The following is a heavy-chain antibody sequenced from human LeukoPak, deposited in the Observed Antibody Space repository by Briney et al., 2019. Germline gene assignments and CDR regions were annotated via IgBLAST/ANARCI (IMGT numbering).Heavy chain of an antibody. CDR3: AKDRVGLDY. CDR2: ISLSGVNT. J-gene: IGHJ4*02. Sequence: GGSLRLSCAASGFTFSSSAMSWVRQAPGKGLEWVSAISLSGVNTYYADSVKGRSTISRDVSKNTLYLQMNSLRAEDTAVYYCAKDRVGLDYWGQGSLVTVSS. CDR1: GFTFSSSA. V-gene: IGHV3-23*01. D-gene: IGHD1-26*01.